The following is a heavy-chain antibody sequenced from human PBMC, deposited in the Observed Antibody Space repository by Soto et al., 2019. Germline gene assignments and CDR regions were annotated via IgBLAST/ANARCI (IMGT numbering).Heavy chain of an antibody. CDR1: GFTFGDYA. J-gene: IGHJ4*02. CDR3: TRVEGFSSYYYDSSGYSRGYFDY. V-gene: IGHV3-49*04. CDR2: IRSKAYGGTT. Sequence: EVQLVESGGGLVQPGRSLRLSCTASGFTFGDYAMSWVRQAPGKGLEWVGFIRSKAYGGTTEYAASVKGRFTISRDDSKSIAYLQMNSLKTEDTAVYYCTRVEGFSSYYYDSSGYSRGYFDYWGQGALVTVSS. D-gene: IGHD3-22*01.